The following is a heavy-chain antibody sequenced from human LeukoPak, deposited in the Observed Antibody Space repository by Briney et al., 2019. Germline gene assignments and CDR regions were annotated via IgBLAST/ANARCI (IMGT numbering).Heavy chain of an antibody. CDR1: GGTFSSYA. J-gene: IGHJ6*02. CDR3: ARSYCGGDCSSTPYYYYGMDV. Sequence: ASVKVSCKASGGTFSSYAISWVRQAPGQGLEWMGGIIPIFGTANYAQKFQGRVTITADEPTSTAYMELSSLRSEDTAVYYCARSYCGGDCSSTPYYYYGMDVWGQGTTVTVSS. V-gene: IGHV1-69*13. D-gene: IGHD2-21*02. CDR2: IIPIFGTA.